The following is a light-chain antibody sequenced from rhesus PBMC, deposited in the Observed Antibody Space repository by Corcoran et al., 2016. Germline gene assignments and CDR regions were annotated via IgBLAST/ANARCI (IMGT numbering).Light chain of an antibody. J-gene: IGKJ3*01. CDR2: RAS. CDR3: QQHDNSPFT. V-gene: IGKV1-69*01. CDR1: QGISNW. Sequence: DIQMTQSPSSLSASVGDRVTITCRASQGISNWLAWYQQKPGKAPKLLIYRASNLETGVPSRFSGLGSWTDFTLTISSLQPEDIATYYCQQHDNSPFTFGPGAKLDIK.